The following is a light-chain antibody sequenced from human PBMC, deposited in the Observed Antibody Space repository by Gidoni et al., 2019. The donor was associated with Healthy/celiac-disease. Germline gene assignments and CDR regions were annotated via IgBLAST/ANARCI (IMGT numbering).Light chain of an antibody. CDR1: SSDAGGYNY. CDR3: SSYTSSSTLYVV. J-gene: IGLJ2*01. V-gene: IGLV2-14*01. Sequence: QSALTQPASVSGYPGQSLTISCTGTSSDAGGYNYVSWYQQHPGKAPKLMIYEVSNRPSGVSNRFSGSKSGNTASLTISGLQAEDEADYYCSSYTSSSTLYVVFGGGTKLTVL. CDR2: EVS.